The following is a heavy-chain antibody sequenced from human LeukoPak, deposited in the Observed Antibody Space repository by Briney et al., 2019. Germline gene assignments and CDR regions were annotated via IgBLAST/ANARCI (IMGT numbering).Heavy chain of an antibody. CDR1: GFTFSSHG. Sequence: GGSLRLSCAASGFTFSSHGMHWVRQAPGKGLEWVALIWYDGSNKEYADSVKGRLTISRDNSKNTLYLQMDSLRDEDTAVYYCARDQGTSTTAPKRKGRFDPWGQGTLVTVSS. D-gene: IGHD1-1*01. CDR3: ARDQGTSTTAPKRKGRFDP. CDR2: IWYDGSNK. J-gene: IGHJ5*02. V-gene: IGHV3-33*01.